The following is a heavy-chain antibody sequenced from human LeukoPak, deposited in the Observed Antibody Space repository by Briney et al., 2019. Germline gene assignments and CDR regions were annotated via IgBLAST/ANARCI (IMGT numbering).Heavy chain of an antibody. V-gene: IGHV1-2*02. J-gene: IGHJ4*02. D-gene: IGHD3-10*01. CDR2: INPNSGGT. Sequence: ASVKVSCKASGYTFTGYYMHWVRQAPGQGLEWMGWINPNSGGTNYAQKFQGRVTMTRDTSISTAYMELSRLRSDDTAVYYCTRADLSMVRGDSFGYWGQGTLVTVSS. CDR1: GYTFTGYY. CDR3: TRADLSMVRGDSFGY.